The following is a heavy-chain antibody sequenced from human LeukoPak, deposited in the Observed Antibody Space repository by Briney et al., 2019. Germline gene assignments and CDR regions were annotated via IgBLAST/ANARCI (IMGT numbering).Heavy chain of an antibody. J-gene: IGHJ4*02. CDR3: ARVASITMICDF. CDR2: ITSSGSTI. CDR1: GFTFSAYE. Sequence: GGSLRLSCAASGFTFSAYEMNWVRQAPGKGLEWISYITSSGSTIYYADSVKGRFTISRDNAENSLFLQMNSLRAEDTAVYYCARVASITMICDFWGQGTLVTVSS. D-gene: IGHD3-22*01. V-gene: IGHV3-48*03.